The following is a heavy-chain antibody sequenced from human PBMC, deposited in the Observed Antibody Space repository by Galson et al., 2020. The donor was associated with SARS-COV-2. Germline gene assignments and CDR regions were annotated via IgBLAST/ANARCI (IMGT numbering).Heavy chain of an antibody. V-gene: IGHV3-23*01. CDR3: AKHTGAAPWYYFAS. Sequence: GESLKISCAASGFSFSSTAMSWVRQAPGKGLECVSGISSSGTVTYYADSVKGHFTISRDYSKNTVYLQMSSLRAEDTARYFCAKHTGAAPWYYFASWGQGTLVTVSS. CDR1: GFSFSSTA. J-gene: IGHJ4*02. D-gene: IGHD6-13*01. CDR2: ISSSGTVT.